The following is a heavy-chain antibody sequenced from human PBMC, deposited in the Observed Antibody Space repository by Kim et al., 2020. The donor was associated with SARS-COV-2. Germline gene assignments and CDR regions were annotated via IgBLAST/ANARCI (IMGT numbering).Heavy chain of an antibody. Sequence: GGSLRLSCAASGFSFSNYWMHWVRQAPGKGLVWVSRIKTDGSTTAYADSVKGRFTISRDNAKNTLYLQMSSLRAEDTAVYYCARDLDWILYDCCGGGTL. CDR3: ARDLDWILYDC. J-gene: IGHJ4*02. CDR1: GFSFSNYW. D-gene: IGHD3-9*01. V-gene: IGHV3-74*01. CDR2: IKTDGSTT.